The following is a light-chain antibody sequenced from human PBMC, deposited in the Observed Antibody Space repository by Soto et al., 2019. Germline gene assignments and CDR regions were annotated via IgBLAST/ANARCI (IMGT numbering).Light chain of an antibody. CDR2: LGS. Sequence: EIVLTQSPLSLSVTPGEPASISCRSSQSLLHSNGYIYLDWYLQKPGQSPQLLIYLGSNRASGAPDRFSGSGSGTDFTLRISRVAAEDVGVYYCLQTLQSPTFGPGTKVDI. J-gene: IGKJ3*01. CDR3: LQTLQSPT. CDR1: QSLLHSNGYIY. V-gene: IGKV2-28*01.